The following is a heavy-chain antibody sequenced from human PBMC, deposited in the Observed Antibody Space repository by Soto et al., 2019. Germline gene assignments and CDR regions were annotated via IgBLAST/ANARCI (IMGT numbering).Heavy chain of an antibody. CDR1: GFTFSNYG. CDR3: AKWGLPKYGMDV. V-gene: IGHV3-30*18. Sequence: QVQLVESGGGGVQPGRSLRLSCVVSGFTFSNYGMHWVRRAPGKGLEWVAAISYDGRKTYYVDSVKGRFTMSRDKSKNTVYLQMNSLRGEDAAVYYCAKWGLPKYGMDVWGQGTTVTVSS. J-gene: IGHJ6*01. CDR2: ISYDGRKT. D-gene: IGHD1-26*01.